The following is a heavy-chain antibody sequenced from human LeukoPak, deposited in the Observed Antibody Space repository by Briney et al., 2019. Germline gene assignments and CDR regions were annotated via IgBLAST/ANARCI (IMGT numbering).Heavy chain of an antibody. CDR3: VSPRGFSYGYFDY. Sequence: PSESLSLTCTVSGGSISSSSAYWGWIRQPPGKGLEWIGSIYYSKNTYYNPSLKSRVTISADTSKNQFSLTLGSVSATDTAVYYCVSPRGFSYGYFDYWGQGTLVTVSS. CDR1: GGSISSSSAY. CDR2: IYYSKNT. J-gene: IGHJ4*02. V-gene: IGHV4-39*01. D-gene: IGHD5-18*01.